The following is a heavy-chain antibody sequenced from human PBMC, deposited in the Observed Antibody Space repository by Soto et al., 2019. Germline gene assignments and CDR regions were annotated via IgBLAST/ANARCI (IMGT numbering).Heavy chain of an antibody. V-gene: IGHV3-30*18. CDR2: ITCGGSLK. J-gene: IGHJ4*02. CDR3: AKETGIVVVISPLNY. D-gene: IGHD3-22*01. CDR1: GFTFSSYG. Sequence: GGSLRLSCAASGFTFSSYGMHWVRQAPGKGLEWVAIITCGGSLKYYADSVKGRFTISRDNSKNTLYLQMNSLRAEDTAVYYCAKETGIVVVISPLNYWGQGTLVTVSS.